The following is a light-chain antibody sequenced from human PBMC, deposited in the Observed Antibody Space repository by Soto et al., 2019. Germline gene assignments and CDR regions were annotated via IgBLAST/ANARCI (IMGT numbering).Light chain of an antibody. CDR1: QSVSSSY. V-gene: IGKV3-20*01. CDR3: QQYGSSPS. CDR2: GAS. J-gene: IGKJ4*01. Sequence: EIVLTQSPGTLSLSPGERATLSGRASQSVSSSYLAWYQQKPGQAPRLLIYGASSRATGIPDRFSGSGSGTDFTLTISRLEPDVFAVYYCQQYGSSPSFGGGTKVEIK.